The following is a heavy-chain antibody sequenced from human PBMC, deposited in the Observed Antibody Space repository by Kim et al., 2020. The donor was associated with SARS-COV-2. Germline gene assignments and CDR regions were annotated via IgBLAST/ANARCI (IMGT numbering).Heavy chain of an antibody. CDR1: GESFSDYY. D-gene: IGHD2-2*03. J-gene: IGHJ4*02. CDR3: ARRPPTRASVGSIGY. CDR2: INHSGST. V-gene: IGHV4-34*01. Sequence: SETLSLTCAVYGESFSDYYWTWIRQPPGRGLEWIGQINHSGSTNYNPSLKSRVKISVDTSKNQFSLTLNSMTAADTAVYYCARRPPTRASVGSIGYWGQGTMVTVSS.